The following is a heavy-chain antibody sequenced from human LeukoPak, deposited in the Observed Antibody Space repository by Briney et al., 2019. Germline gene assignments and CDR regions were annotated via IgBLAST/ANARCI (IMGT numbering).Heavy chain of an antibody. CDR1: GGSISPFY. D-gene: IGHD3-10*01. CDR3: AKQAGVGGNFYYYAMDV. Sequence: SETLSLTCTVSGGSISPFYWNWLRQPPGKGLEWIGFIFHSGTTNYNPSLKSRVTISVDTSKNQFSLKLSSVTAADTAVYYCAKQAGVGGNFYYYAMDVWGQGTTVTVSS. V-gene: IGHV4-59*08. J-gene: IGHJ6*02. CDR2: IFHSGTT.